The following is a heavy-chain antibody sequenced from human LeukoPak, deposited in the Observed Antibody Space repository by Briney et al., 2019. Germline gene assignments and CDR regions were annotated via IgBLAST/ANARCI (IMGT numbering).Heavy chain of an antibody. Sequence: SVKVSCKASGGTFSSYTISWVRQAPGQGLEWMGGIIPIFATANYAQKLQGRVTITADESTSTAYMELSSLRSEDTAVYYCARGPITTRSHFDYWGQGTLVTVSS. D-gene: IGHD3-22*01. V-gene: IGHV1-69*13. CDR3: ARGPITTRSHFDY. J-gene: IGHJ4*02. CDR2: IIPIFATA. CDR1: GGTFSSYT.